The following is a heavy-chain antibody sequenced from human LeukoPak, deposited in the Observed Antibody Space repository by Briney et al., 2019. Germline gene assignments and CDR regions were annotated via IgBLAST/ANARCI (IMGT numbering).Heavy chain of an antibody. CDR3: VRLRRNSDSSGYYYYYDY. J-gene: IGHJ4*02. CDR2: IKQDGSGK. D-gene: IGHD3-22*01. CDR1: GFTFSRYW. V-gene: IGHV3-7*01. Sequence: GGSLRLSCAASGFTFSRYWMSWVRQAPGKGLEWVANIKQDGSGKYYVDSVKGRFTISRDDAKNSLYLQMNSLRAEDTAVYYCVRLRRNSDSSGYYYYYDYWGQGTLVTVSS.